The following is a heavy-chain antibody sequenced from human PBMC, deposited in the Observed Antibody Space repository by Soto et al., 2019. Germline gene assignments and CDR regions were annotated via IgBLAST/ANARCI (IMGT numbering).Heavy chain of an antibody. CDR3: ARFRLQPGSDYAGMDV. CDR2: IKQDGSEK. Sequence: EVQLVESGGGLVQPGGSLRLSCAVSGFTFSSFSMSWVRQAPGKGLEWVANIKQDGSEKYYVDSVKGRFTISRDNAKNLLYLQMNSLRAEDTAVYYCARFRLQPGSDYAGMDVWGQGTTVTVSS. J-gene: IGHJ6*02. V-gene: IGHV3-7*03. CDR1: GFTFSSFS.